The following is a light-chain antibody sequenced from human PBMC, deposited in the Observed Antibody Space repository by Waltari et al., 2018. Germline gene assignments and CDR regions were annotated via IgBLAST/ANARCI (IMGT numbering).Light chain of an antibody. Sequence: QSALTQSASVSGSPGQSLTISCTGTSSAFAVFNYVSWYQQHPGKAPQLMIYDVSKRPSGVSNRFSGSKSGNTASLTISGLQAEDEADYYCSSYTSTWVFGGGTKLTVL. J-gene: IGLJ3*02. V-gene: IGLV2-14*01. CDR2: DVS. CDR3: SSYTSTWV. CDR1: SSAFAVFNY.